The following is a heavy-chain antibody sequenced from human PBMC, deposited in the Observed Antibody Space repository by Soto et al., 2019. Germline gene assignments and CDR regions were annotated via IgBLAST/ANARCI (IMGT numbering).Heavy chain of an antibody. CDR2: IYYSGST. J-gene: IGHJ5*02. D-gene: IGHD3-10*01. CDR1: GGSITNSY. CDR3: ANYRRGWFDP. V-gene: IGHV4-59*01. Sequence: LSLTCTVSGGSITNSYWSWIRQPPGKRLEWIGYIYYSGSTNYNPSLKSRVTISVDTSKNQFSLNLRSVTAADTAVYYCANYRRGWFDPWGQGTLVTVSS.